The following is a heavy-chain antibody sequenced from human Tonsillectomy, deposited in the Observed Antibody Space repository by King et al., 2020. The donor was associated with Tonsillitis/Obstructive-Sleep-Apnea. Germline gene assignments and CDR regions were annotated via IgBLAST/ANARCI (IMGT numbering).Heavy chain of an antibody. D-gene: IGHD3-9*01. J-gene: IGHJ6*02. Sequence: QLVQSGAEVKKPGSSVKVSCKASGVTFSSYAISWVRQAPGQGLEWMGGIIPIVGIANYTQKFQGRVMITADKSTSTAYMEMSSLRSEDTAVYYCARGDYDILTGYYPPYYYYVMDVWGQGTTVTVSS. CDR3: ARGDYDILTGYYPPYYYYVMDV. V-gene: IGHV1-69*10. CDR1: GVTFSSYA. CDR2: IIPIVGIA.